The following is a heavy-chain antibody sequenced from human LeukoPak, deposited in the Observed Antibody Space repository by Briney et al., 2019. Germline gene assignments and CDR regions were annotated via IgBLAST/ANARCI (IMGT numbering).Heavy chain of an antibody. CDR1: GLTLSNYG. CDR2: IWFDGSDK. Sequence: PGRSLGLSCAASGLTLSNYGMHWVRQAPGKGLEWVALIWFDGSDKYYADSVQGRFTISRDNSENTLSLQVSGLRAEDTAIYYCARGGEPDYFDYWGQGTLVTVSS. D-gene: IGHD2-21*01. CDR3: ARGGEPDYFDY. V-gene: IGHV3-33*01. J-gene: IGHJ4*02.